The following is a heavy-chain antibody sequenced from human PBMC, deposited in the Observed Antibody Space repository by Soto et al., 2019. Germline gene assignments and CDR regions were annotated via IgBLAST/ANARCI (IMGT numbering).Heavy chain of an antibody. Sequence: SETLSLTXTVSDGSIGSSSYYWGWIRQPPGKGLEWIGYIYYSGSTNYNPSLKSRVTISVDTSKNQFSLKLSSVTAADTAVYYCARAPKYYYDSSGNWFDPWGQGTLVTVSS. CDR3: ARAPKYYYDSSGNWFDP. CDR2: IYYSGST. V-gene: IGHV4-61*05. J-gene: IGHJ5*02. CDR1: DGSIGSSSYY. D-gene: IGHD3-22*01.